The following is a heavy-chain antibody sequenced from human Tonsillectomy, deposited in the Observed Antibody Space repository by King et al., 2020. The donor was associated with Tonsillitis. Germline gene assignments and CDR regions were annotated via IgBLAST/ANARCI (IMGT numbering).Heavy chain of an antibody. V-gene: IGHV4-4*07. Sequence: QLQESGPVLVKPSETLSLTCTVSGGSISRYYWSWIRQPAGNGLDWSGRIYTSGCGGANYNPSLKKRVTVALDTSKNQFSLKLSSVTAADTAVYYCARDHKWFGELFNGFDIWGQGTMVTVSP. CDR3: ARDHKWFGELFNGFDI. D-gene: IGHD3-10*01. CDR1: GGSISRYY. CDR2: IYTSGCGGA. J-gene: IGHJ3*02.